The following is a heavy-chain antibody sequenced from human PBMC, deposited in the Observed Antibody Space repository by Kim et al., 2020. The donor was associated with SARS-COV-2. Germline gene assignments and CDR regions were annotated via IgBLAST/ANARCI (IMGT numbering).Heavy chain of an antibody. CDR1: GGSISSGDYY. J-gene: IGHJ6*02. V-gene: IGHV4-30-4*01. Sequence: SETLSLTCTVSGGSISSGDYYWSWIRQPPGKGLEWIGYIYYSGSTYYNPSLKSRVTISVDTSKNQFSLKLSSVTAADPAVYYCARDSRGWDGYNSYYGMDVWGQGTTVTVSS. CDR2: IYYSGST. CDR3: ARDSRGWDGYNSYYGMDV. D-gene: IGHD5-12*01.